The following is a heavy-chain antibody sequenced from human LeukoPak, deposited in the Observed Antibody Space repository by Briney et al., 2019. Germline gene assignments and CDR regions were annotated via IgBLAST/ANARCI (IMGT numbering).Heavy chain of an antibody. Sequence: ASVKVSCKASGYTFTSYAMNWVRQAPGQGLEWMGWINTNTGNPTYAQDYTGRFVFSLDTSVSTTYLQISRLKAEDTAVYYCASGPSYSGSNEYFDSWGQGTLVTVSS. CDR2: INTNTGNP. J-gene: IGHJ4*02. V-gene: IGHV7-4-1*02. CDR3: ASGPSYSGSNEYFDS. D-gene: IGHD1-26*01. CDR1: GYTFTSYA.